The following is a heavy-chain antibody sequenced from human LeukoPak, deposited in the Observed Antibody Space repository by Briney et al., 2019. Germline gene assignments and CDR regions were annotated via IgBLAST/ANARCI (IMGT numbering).Heavy chain of an antibody. CDR3: ARDSSIAARTFDY. CDR1: GFTFSDYY. V-gene: IGHV3-11*04. D-gene: IGHD6-6*01. Sequence: GGSLRLSCAASGFTFSDYYMSWIRQAPGKGLEWVSYISSSGSTIYYADSVKGRFTISRDNAKNSLYLQMNSLRAEDTAVYYCARDSSIAARTFDYWGQGTLVTVSS. CDR2: ISSSGSTI. J-gene: IGHJ4*02.